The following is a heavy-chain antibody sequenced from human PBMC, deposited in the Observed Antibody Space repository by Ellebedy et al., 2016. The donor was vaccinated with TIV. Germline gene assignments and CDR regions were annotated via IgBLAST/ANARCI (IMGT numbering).Heavy chain of an antibody. CDR3: ASFNLNYFDY. V-gene: IGHV4-30-2*01. Sequence: SETLSLTXAVSGGSISSGGYSWSWIRQPPGKGLEWIGRIYSSGSTTYNSSLKSRLTMSVDTSKNQFSLNLSSVTAADTAVYYCASFNLNYFDYWGQGTLVTVSS. D-gene: IGHD3-9*01. CDR1: GGSISSGGYS. J-gene: IGHJ4*02. CDR2: IYSSGST.